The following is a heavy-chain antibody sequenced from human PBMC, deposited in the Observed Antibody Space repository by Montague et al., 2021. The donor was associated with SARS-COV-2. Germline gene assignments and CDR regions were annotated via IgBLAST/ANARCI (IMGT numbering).Heavy chain of an antibody. CDR2: LYYNRNT. V-gene: IGHV4-59*01. CDR3: ARARGGTIFGVIGAYYGMDI. D-gene: IGHD3-3*01. Sequence: SETLSLTCTRLVAWNTDAYWKCIRLYSGHHLKWNADLYYNRNTKYNPSLKSRATISVDTSKNQFSLTLSSMTAADTAVYYCARARGGTIFGVIGAYYGMDIWGQGTTVTVS. J-gene: IGHJ6*02. CDR1: VAWNTDAY.